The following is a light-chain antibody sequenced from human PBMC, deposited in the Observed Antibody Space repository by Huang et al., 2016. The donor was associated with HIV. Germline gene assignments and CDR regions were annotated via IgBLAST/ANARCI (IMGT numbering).Light chain of an antibody. CDR1: ESIGSL. J-gene: IGKJ2*01. Sequence: IQMTQSPSTLSASVGDRVTVTCRASESIGSLLAWYQQKPGKAPKRLIYKASTSTSDVSSRFSGSGSGTQFSLIISSLQPDDFATYYCQQYSTSMYSFGQGTKVEIK. V-gene: IGKV1-5*03. CDR2: KAS. CDR3: QQYSTSMYS.